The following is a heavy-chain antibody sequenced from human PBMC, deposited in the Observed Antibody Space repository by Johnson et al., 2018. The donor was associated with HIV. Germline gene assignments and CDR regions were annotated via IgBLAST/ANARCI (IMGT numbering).Heavy chain of an antibody. CDR3: ARARLLWFRELWPHDAFDI. V-gene: IGHV3-30*03. CDR1: GFTFRSYG. Sequence: QVQLVESGGGVVQPGRSLRLSCAASGFTFRSYGMHWVRQAPGKGLEWVAVISYDGSNILYADSVKGRFTISRDNSKNTMYLQMNSLRAEDTAVYYCARARLLWFRELWPHDAFDIWGQGKMVTVSS. D-gene: IGHD3-10*01. J-gene: IGHJ3*02. CDR2: ISYDGSNI.